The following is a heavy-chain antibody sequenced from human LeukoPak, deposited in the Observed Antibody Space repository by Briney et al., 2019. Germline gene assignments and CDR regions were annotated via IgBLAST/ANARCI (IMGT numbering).Heavy chain of an antibody. J-gene: IGHJ6*03. CDR3: SRTRGYYLDC. V-gene: IGHV1-46*01. CDR1: GYTFSNYD. Sequence: WASLKLSCTASGYTFSNYDMHWVRQAPGQGLEWVTIINPSGGSTSYAHNFQDRLTMIRDISTNTVYMELISLKSEDTAVYYCSRTRGYYLDCWG. CDR2: INPSGGST.